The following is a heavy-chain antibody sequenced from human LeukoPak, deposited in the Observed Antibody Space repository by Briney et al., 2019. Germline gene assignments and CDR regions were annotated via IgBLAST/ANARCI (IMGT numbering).Heavy chain of an antibody. J-gene: IGHJ4*02. D-gene: IGHD3-10*01. CDR1: GFTFSGSA. Sequence: PGGSLKLSCAASGFTFSGSAMHWVRQASGKGLEWVGRIRSKANSYATAYAASVKGRFTISRDDSKTTAYLQMNSRKTEDTAVYYCTREYYYGSGSYPRTNDYWGQGTLVTVSS. CDR3: TREYYYGSGSYPRTNDY. CDR2: IRSKANSYAT. V-gene: IGHV3-73*01.